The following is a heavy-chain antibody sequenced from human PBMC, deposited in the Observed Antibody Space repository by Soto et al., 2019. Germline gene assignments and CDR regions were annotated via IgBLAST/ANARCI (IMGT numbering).Heavy chain of an antibody. D-gene: IGHD3-10*01. CDR2: IYYSGGT. V-gene: IGHV4-59*01. CDR3: ARDFYYYGSGSYQSNWFDP. CDR1: GGSISSYY. J-gene: IGHJ5*02. Sequence: QVQLQESGPGLVKPSETLSLTCTVSGGSISSYYWSWIRQPPGKGLEWIGYIYYSGGTNYNPSLKSRVTISVDTSKNQFSLKLSSVTAADTAVYYCARDFYYYGSGSYQSNWFDPWGQGTLVTVSS.